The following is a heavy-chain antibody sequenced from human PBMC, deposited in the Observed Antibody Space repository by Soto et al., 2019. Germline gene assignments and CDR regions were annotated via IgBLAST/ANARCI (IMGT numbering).Heavy chain of an antibody. CDR2: IIPMFGTT. CDR3: ARASIHGSSWYFWFDP. J-gene: IGHJ5*01. CDR1: GGTFSRYA. V-gene: IGHV1-69*01. D-gene: IGHD6-13*01. Sequence: QVQLVQSGAEVRKPGSSVKVSCKASGGTFSRYAINWVRQAPGQGLEWMGGIIPMFGTTNYAQKFKGRVTSTADESTSPVYMELNTLRSEDAAVYYCARASIHGSSWYFWFDPWGQGTLVTVSS.